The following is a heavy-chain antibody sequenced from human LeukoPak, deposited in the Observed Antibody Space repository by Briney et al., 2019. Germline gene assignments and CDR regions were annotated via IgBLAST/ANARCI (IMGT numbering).Heavy chain of an antibody. CDR2: VYTSWTT. Sequence: SETLSLTCTVSGGSISSYFWNWIRQPARKGLALIGRVYTSWTTNYNPSVKGRLTLSLDTSKNQFSLKLSSVTAADTAVCYCARAGDSGYYHIEYWGQGTLVTVSS. V-gene: IGHV4-4*07. CDR3: ARAGDSGYYHIEY. D-gene: IGHD3-22*01. CDR1: GGSISSYF. J-gene: IGHJ4*02.